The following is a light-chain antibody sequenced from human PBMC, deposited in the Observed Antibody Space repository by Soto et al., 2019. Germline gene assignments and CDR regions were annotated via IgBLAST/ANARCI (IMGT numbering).Light chain of an antibody. CDR1: QSVSSSY. CDR2: GAS. V-gene: IGKV3-20*01. Sequence: EILLTQSPGTLSLSPGERATLSCRGSQSVSSSYLAWYQQKPGQAPRLLIYGASSRATGIPDRFSGSGSGTDFTLPISRLETQDFAAYYCQQYGSSLTWTFGQGTQVDIK. J-gene: IGKJ1*01. CDR3: QQYGSSLTWT.